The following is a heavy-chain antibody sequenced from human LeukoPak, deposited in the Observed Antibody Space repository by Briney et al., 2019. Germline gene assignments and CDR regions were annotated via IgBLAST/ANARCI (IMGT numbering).Heavy chain of an antibody. Sequence: ASVKVSCKASGGTFSSYAISWVRQAPGQGLEWMGRIIPILGIANYAQKFQGRVTITADKSTSTAYMELSSLRSEDTAVYYCAGTYYHDYTTRTKVDYWGQGALVTVSS. V-gene: IGHV1-69*04. CDR3: AGTYYHDYTTRTKVDY. J-gene: IGHJ4*02. CDR2: IIPILGIA. CDR1: GGTFSSYA. D-gene: IGHD3-22*01.